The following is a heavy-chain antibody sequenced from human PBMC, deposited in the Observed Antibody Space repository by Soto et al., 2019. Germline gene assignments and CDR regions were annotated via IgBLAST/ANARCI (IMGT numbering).Heavy chain of an antibody. CDR1: GGSISSYY. D-gene: IGHD1-26*01. Sequence: QVQLQESGPGLVKPSETLSLTCTVSGGSISSYYWSWIRQPPGKGLEWIGYIYYSGSTNYNPSLKSRVNISVDTSKNQFSLKLSSVTAADTAVYYCARFTLWVDPNAFDIWGQGTMVTVSS. J-gene: IGHJ3*02. V-gene: IGHV4-59*01. CDR3: ARFTLWVDPNAFDI. CDR2: IYYSGST.